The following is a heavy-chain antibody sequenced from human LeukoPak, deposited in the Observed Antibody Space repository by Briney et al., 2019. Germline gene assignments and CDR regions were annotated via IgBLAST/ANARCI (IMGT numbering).Heavy chain of an antibody. J-gene: IGHJ4*02. CDR3: ARSPYYYDILTGFDY. CDR1: GGTFSSYA. V-gene: IGHV1-69*13. D-gene: IGHD3-9*01. CDR2: IIPIFGTA. Sequence: EASVKVSCKASGGTFSSYAISWVRQAPGQGLEWMGGIIPIFGTANYAQKFQGRVTITADESTSTAYMELSSLRSEGTAVYYCARSPYYYDILTGFDYWGQGTLVTVSS.